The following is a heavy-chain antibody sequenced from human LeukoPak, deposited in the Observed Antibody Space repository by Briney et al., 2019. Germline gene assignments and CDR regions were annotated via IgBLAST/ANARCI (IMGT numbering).Heavy chain of an antibody. CDR2: IKQDGSEK. J-gene: IGHJ6*03. V-gene: IGHV3-7*01. D-gene: IGHD5-18*01. Sequence: QPGGSLRLSCAASGFTFSSYWMSWVRQAPGKGLEWVANIKQDGSEKYYVDPVKGRFTISRDNAKNSLYLQMNSLRAEDTAVYYCARGRSGCRSRGYSYGYYYYYYMDVWGKGTTVTVSS. CDR3: ARGRSGCRSRGYSYGYYYYYYMDV. CDR1: GFTFSSYW.